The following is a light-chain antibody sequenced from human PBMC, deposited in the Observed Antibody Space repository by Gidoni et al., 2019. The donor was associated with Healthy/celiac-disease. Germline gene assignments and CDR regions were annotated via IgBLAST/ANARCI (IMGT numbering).Light chain of an antibody. CDR1: ALPKQY. CDR3: QSADSSGTWV. CDR2: KDS. J-gene: IGLJ3*02. Sequence: SHELTQPPSVSVSPGQTARITCSVDALPKQYAYWYQQKPGQAPVLVIYKDSERPSGIPERFSGSSSGTTVTLTISGVQAEDEADYYCQSADSSGTWVFGGGTKLTVL. V-gene: IGLV3-25*02.